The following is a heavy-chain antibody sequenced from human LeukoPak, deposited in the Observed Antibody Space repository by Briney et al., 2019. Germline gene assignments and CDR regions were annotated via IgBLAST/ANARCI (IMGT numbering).Heavy chain of an antibody. J-gene: IGHJ4*02. CDR1: GGSISSSSYY. D-gene: IGHD3-22*01. CDR3: ARVEYYYDSSVYYSFDYFDY. CDR2: IYYSGGT. Sequence: SETLSLTCTVSGGSISSSSYYWGWIRQPPGKGLEWIGSIYYSGGTYYNPSLKSRVTISVDTSKNQFSLKLSSVTAADTAVYYCARVEYYYDSSVYYSFDYFDYWGQGTLVTVSS. V-gene: IGHV4-39*01.